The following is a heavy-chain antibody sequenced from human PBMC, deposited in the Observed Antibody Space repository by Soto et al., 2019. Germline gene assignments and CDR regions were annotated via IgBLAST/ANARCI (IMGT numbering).Heavy chain of an antibody. Sequence: QVQVQESGPGLVKPSQTLSLTCTVSGGSISSGGYSWTWIRQHPGKGLEWIGYIYYSGSTYYNPSLKSRVTISVDTFRSQVSLKLSSVTAADTAVYYCARAATSSSIFGSLINWFDPWGQGILVTVSS. J-gene: IGHJ5*02. CDR3: ARAATSSSIFGSLINWFDP. V-gene: IGHV4-31*03. CDR1: GGSISSGGYS. D-gene: IGHD3-3*01. CDR2: IYYSGST.